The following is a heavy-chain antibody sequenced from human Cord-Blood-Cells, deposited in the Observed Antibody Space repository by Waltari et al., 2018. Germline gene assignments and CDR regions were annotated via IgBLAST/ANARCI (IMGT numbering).Heavy chain of an antibody. V-gene: IGHV3-33*01. J-gene: IGHJ4*02. CDR1: GFTFSSYG. CDR2: IWYYGSNK. CDR3: AREYQLLLDY. D-gene: IGHD2-2*01. Sequence: QVQLVESGGGVVQPGRSLRLSCAASGFTFSSYGMHWVRQAPGKGLEWVAVIWYYGSNKYYADAVKGRFTISRDNSKNTLYLQMNSLRAEDTAVYYCAREYQLLLDYWGQGTLVTVSS.